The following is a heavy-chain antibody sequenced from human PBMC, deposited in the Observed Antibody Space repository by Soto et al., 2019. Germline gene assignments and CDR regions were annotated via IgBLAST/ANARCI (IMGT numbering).Heavy chain of an antibody. Sequence: SETLSLTCTVSGGSISGYYWSWIRQPPGKGLEWIGYSGTTNYNPSLKIRVTISVDTSKNQFSLKLSSVTAADTAVYYCAILQWAEYGGIFDSWGQGSLVTVSS. CDR3: AILQWAEYGGIFDS. D-gene: IGHD4-4*01. CDR1: GGSISGYY. V-gene: IGHV4-59*01. J-gene: IGHJ5*01. CDR2: SGTT.